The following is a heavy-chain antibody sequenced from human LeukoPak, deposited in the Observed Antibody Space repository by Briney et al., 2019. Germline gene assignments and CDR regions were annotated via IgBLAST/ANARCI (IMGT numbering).Heavy chain of an antibody. V-gene: IGHV3-21*01. CDR2: ISSSSSYI. CDR1: GFTFSSYS. J-gene: IGHJ4*02. D-gene: IGHD6-13*01. Sequence: PGGSLRLSCAASGFTFSSYSMNWVRQAPGKGLEWVSSISSSSSYIYYADSVKGRFTISRDNAKNSLYLQMNSLRAEDTAVYYCARVMSHSAAGNNWGQGTLVTVSS. CDR3: ARVMSHSAAGNN.